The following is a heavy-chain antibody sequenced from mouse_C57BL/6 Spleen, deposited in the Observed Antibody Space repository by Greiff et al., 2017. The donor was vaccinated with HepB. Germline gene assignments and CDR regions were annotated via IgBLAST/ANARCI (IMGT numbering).Heavy chain of an antibody. Sequence: VQLQQPGAELVKPGASVKLSCKASGYTFTSYWMHWVKQRPGQGLEWIGMIHPNSGSTNYNEKFKSKATLTVDKSSSTAYMQLSSQTSEDSAVYYCARESDSYFYFDYWGQGTTLTVSS. CDR3: ARESDSYFYFDY. V-gene: IGHV1-64*01. CDR1: GYTFTSYW. D-gene: IGHD2-12*01. J-gene: IGHJ2*01. CDR2: IHPNSGST.